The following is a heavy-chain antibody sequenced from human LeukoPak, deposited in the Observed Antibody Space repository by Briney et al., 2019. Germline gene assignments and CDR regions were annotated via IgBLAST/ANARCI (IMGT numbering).Heavy chain of an antibody. CDR2: INPSGGST. J-gene: IGHJ3*02. CDR3: ARDVGYCSSTSCYVLYAFDI. Sequence: EASVKVSCKASGYTFTSYYMHWVRQAPGQGLEWMGIINPSGGSTSYAQKFQGRVTMTRDMSTSTVYMELSSLRSDDTAVYYCARDVGYCSSTSCYVLYAFDIWGQGTMVTVSS. D-gene: IGHD2-2*01. V-gene: IGHV1-46*01. CDR1: GYTFTSYY.